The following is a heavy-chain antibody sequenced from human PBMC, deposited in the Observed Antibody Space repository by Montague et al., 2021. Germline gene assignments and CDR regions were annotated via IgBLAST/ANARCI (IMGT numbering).Heavy chain of an antibody. V-gene: IGHV4-38-2*02. CDR3: ARERDRYYYMDI. CDR2: VSHGGRT. CDR1: LSLLPRASS. Sequence: SDPLSLPFPFSLSLLPRASSWGWIRQPPGKGLEWMGSVSHGGRTYYNPSLKSRVTISVDTSNNHFSLKLSSVTAADTAMYYCARERDRYYYMDIWGKRATITVSS. J-gene: IGHJ6*03.